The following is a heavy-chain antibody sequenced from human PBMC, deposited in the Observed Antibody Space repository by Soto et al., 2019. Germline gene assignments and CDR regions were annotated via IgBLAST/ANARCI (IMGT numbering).Heavy chain of an antibody. J-gene: IGHJ4*01. Sequence: EVQLVESGGALIQPTGSLRLSCSASGFNFTNHGINWVRQAPGKGLEWVSSISNSDDVGFYADSVRGRFIVSRDISTNSVFLQMNFLRVEDTASYYCAKIGGATTFEDYWGHRTLVPVS. D-gene: IGHD1-1*01. V-gene: IGHV3-23*04. CDR2: ISNSDDVG. CDR1: GFNFTNHG. CDR3: AKIGGATTFEDY.